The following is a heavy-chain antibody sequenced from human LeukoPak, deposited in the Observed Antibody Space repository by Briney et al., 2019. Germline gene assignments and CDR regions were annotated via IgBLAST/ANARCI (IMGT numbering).Heavy chain of an antibody. CDR1: GGSISSGDYY. V-gene: IGHV4-30-4*01. CDR2: IYYSGST. J-gene: IGHJ4*02. CDR3: ARLRSPAPYLVDY. Sequence: SETLSLTCTVSGGSISSGDYYWSWIRQPPGKGLEWIGYIYYSGSTYYNPSLKSRVTISVDTSKNQFSLKLSSVTAADTAVYYCARLRSPAPYLVDYWGQGTLVTVSS. D-gene: IGHD1-26*01.